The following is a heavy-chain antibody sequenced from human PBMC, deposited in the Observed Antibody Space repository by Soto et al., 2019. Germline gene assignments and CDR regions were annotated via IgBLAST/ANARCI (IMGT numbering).Heavy chain of an antibody. Sequence: EVQLVESGGGLVLPGGSLRLSCEASGFTFSAYCMTWVRQAPGKGLEWVANIIKDGSEKSYVDSVKGRFTISRDNAKNSLYLEMNSLRVEDTAVYYCARDWGGLGYWGQGTLVTVSS. CDR2: IIKDGSEK. J-gene: IGHJ4*02. V-gene: IGHV3-7*03. CDR1: GFTFSAYC. D-gene: IGHD3-10*01. CDR3: ARDWGGLGY.